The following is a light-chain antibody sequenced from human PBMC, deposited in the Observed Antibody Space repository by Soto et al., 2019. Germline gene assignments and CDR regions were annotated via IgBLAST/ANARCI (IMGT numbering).Light chain of an antibody. CDR3: MQALHTLWT. CDR2: LGS. J-gene: IGKJ2*02. V-gene: IGKV2-28*01. Sequence: DIVMTQSPLSLPVTPGEPASISCRSSQSLLHSNGYNYLDWYLQKPGQSPQLLIYLGSNRASGVPDRFRGSGSGTDFTLKISRVEAEDVGVYYCMQALHTLWTFGQGTQLEIK. CDR1: QSLLHSNGYNY.